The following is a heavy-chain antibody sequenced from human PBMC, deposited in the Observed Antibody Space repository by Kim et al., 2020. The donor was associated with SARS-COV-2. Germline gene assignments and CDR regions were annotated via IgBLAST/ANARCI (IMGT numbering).Heavy chain of an antibody. J-gene: IGHJ3*02. CDR2: ISRDSEST. D-gene: IGHD3-22*01. Sequence: GGSLRLSCEASGFIFSDYYMSWIRQAPGKGPEWISYISRDSESTKYTHSVQGRFTISRDNAKNSLYLQMNSLRVEDTALYYCAKDSPASHYIDSSGAFDIWGQGTMVTVSP. V-gene: IGHV3-11*03. CDR3: AKDSPASHYIDSSGAFDI. CDR1: GFIFSDYY.